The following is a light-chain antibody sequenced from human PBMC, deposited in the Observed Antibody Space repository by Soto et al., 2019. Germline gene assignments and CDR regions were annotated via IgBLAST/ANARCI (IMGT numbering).Light chain of an antibody. Sequence: EIVMTQSPATLSVSPGERATLSCRASQNISSNLAWYQQKPGQAPRVLIDGASTRATGIPARFSGSGSGTEFTLTICSLQSEDFAVYYCQQYNNWLWTFGQGNKVEIK. CDR1: QNISSN. CDR2: GAS. J-gene: IGKJ1*01. CDR3: QQYNNWLWT. V-gene: IGKV3-15*01.